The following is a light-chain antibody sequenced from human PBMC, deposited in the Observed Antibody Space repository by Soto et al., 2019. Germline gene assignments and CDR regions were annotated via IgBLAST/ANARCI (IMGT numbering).Light chain of an antibody. CDR1: QSVSSN. CDR3: QQSNDWLQP. J-gene: IGKJ1*01. V-gene: IGKV3-15*01. Sequence: EIVMTQSPGTLSLSPGERATLSCRASQSVSSNLAWYQQIPGQAPRLLIYGASTRATGIPARFSGSGSGTEFTLAINSLQSEDVAVYYCQQSNDWLQPFGLGTKLEIK. CDR2: GAS.